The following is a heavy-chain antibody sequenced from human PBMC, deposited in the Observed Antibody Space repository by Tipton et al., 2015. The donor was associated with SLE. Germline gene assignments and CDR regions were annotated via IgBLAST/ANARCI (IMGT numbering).Heavy chain of an antibody. V-gene: IGHV3-11*05. D-gene: IGHD3-22*01. CDR3: ARVNYYDSSGYWGAFDI. J-gene: IGHJ3*02. CDR2: ISSSSSYT. CDR1: GFTFSDYY. Sequence: GSLRLSCAASGFTFSDYYMSWIRQAPGKGLEWVSYISSSSSYTNYADSVKGRFTISRDNAKNSLYLQMNSLRAEDTAVYYCARVNYYDSSGYWGAFDIWGQGTMVTVSS.